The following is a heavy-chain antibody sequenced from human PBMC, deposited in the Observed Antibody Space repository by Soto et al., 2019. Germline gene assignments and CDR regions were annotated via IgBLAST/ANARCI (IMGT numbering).Heavy chain of an antibody. V-gene: IGHV4-39*01. CDR1: GGSISGGTYY. J-gene: IGHJ4*02. D-gene: IGHD3-3*01. CDR2: IYYSGST. Sequence: QLQLQESGPGLMKPSETLSLTCTVSGGSISGGTYYWTWIRQPPGKGLEWIGSIYYSGSTFYNPSLKSRVTISVDTSKNQFSLRLNSVTAADTAVYYCARRSGGSLSYYFDYWGPGTLVTVSS. CDR3: ARRSGGSLSYYFDY.